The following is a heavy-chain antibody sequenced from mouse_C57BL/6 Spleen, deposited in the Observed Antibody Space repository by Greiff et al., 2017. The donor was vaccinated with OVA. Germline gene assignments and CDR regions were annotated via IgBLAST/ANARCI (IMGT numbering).Heavy chain of an antibody. D-gene: IGHD2-1*01. CDR1: GYTFTSYW. CDR3: ARGALYGNYEGY. CDR2: IHPNSGST. Sequence: QVQLQQSGAELVKPGASVKLSCKASGYTFTSYWMHWVKQRPGQGLEWIGMIHPNSGSTNYNEKFKSKATLTVDKSSSTAYMQLSSLTSEDSAVYYCARGALYGNYEGYWGQGTTLTVSS. V-gene: IGHV1-64*01. J-gene: IGHJ2*01.